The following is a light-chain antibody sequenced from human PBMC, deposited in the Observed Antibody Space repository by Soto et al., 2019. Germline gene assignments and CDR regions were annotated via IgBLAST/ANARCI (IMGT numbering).Light chain of an antibody. CDR2: GAS. CDR3: QQYYNWRPR. Sequence: EIVMTQSPATLSMSPGERATLPCRASQSISSNLAWYQQKPGQAPRLLIYGASTRASGIPARFSGSGSGTEFTLTISSLQSEDFALYYCQQYYNWRPRFGQGTKVDI. J-gene: IGKJ1*01. V-gene: IGKV3-15*01. CDR1: QSISSN.